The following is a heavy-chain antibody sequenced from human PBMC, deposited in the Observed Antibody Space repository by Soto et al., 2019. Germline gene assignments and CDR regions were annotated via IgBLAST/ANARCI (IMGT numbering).Heavy chain of an antibody. CDR3: ATALGCRSTSCTLDY. V-gene: IGHV1-69*01. Sequence: QVQLVQSGAEVKKPGSSVKVSCKASGGTFGCYAFSWVRQAPGQGLEWMGGIIPVSGAAHYAQKFQGRVTITADESTSTAYMELSSLSSLDTAVYYCATALGCRSTSCTLDYWGQGTRVIVSS. CDR2: IIPVSGAA. CDR1: GGTFGCYA. J-gene: IGHJ4*02. D-gene: IGHD2-2*01.